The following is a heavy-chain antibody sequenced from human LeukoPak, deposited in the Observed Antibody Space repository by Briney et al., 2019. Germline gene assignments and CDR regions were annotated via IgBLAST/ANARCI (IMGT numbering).Heavy chain of an antibody. CDR3: ARGGGNYYMDV. V-gene: IGHV4-34*01. Sequence: RASETLTLTCAVYGGSFSGYYWSWIRQPPGKGLEWIGEINYGGSTNYNPSLKSRVTISVDTSKNQFSLKLSSVTAADTAVYYCARGGGNYYMDVWDKGTTVSVSS. CDR1: GGSFSGYY. D-gene: IGHD4-23*01. J-gene: IGHJ6*03. CDR2: INYGGST.